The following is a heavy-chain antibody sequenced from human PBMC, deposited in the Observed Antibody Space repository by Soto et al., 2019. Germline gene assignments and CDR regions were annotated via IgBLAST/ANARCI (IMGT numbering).Heavy chain of an antibody. Sequence: QVQXVQSGAEVKKPGASVKVSCKASGYTXTSYGISXXRXXPGQGLXWMGWISAYNGNTNYAQKLQGRVTMTTDTSTSTAYMELRSLRSDDTAVYYCARSVVVVAATASWDYWGQGTLVTVSS. V-gene: IGHV1-18*04. D-gene: IGHD2-15*01. CDR1: GYTXTSYG. CDR2: ISAYNGNT. J-gene: IGHJ4*02. CDR3: ARSVVVVAATASWDY.